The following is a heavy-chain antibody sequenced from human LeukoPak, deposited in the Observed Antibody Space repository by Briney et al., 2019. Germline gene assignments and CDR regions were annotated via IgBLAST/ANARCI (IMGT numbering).Heavy chain of an antibody. Sequence: PSETLSLTCAVSGGSISSGGYSWSWIRQPPGKGLEWIGYIYHSGSTYYNPSLKSRVTISVDRSKNQFSLKLSSVTAADTAVYYCARGGNYYDSRGYYYRDYFDYWGQGTLVTVSS. CDR1: GGSISSGGYS. V-gene: IGHV4-30-2*01. CDR3: ARGGNYYDSRGYYYRDYFDY. J-gene: IGHJ4*02. CDR2: IYHSGST. D-gene: IGHD3-22*01.